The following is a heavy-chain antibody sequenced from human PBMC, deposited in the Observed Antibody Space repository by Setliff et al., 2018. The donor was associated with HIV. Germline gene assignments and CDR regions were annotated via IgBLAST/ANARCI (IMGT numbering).Heavy chain of an antibody. CDR2: INHGGSA. J-gene: IGHJ4*02. CDR1: NGSFSAYY. CDR3: ALLEVPLIVGTPPPI. D-gene: IGHD1-26*01. Sequence: KPSETLSLTCAVYNGSFSAYYWAWIRQPPGKGLEWIGEINHGGSATYNPSLTGRVGISVDMSKNQSSLKMIAVTAADAAVYYCALLEVPLIVGTPPPIWGQGTLVTVSS. V-gene: IGHV4-34*01.